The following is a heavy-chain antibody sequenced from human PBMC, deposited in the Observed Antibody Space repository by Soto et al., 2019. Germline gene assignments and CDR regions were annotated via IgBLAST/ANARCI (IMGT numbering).Heavy chain of an antibody. Sequence: GASVKVSCKASGGTFSSYTISWVRQAPGQGLEWMGRIIPILGIANYAQKFQGRVTITADKSTSTAYMELSSLRSEDTAVYYCARDPYPDLLSTDYWGQGTLVTVSS. J-gene: IGHJ4*02. CDR1: GGTFSSYT. CDR2: IIPILGIA. D-gene: IGHD1-26*01. CDR3: ARDPYPDLLSTDY. V-gene: IGHV1-69*04.